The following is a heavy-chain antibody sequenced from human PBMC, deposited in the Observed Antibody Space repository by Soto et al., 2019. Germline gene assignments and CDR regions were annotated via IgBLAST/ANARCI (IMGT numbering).Heavy chain of an antibody. CDR3: ARDHLNWFAS. CDR1: GGSFSGYY. CDR2: IYHSGST. Sequence: SETLSLTCAVYGGSFSGYYWTWIRQPPGPGLEWIGDIYHSGSTNYNPSLKSRVTISVDTSKNQFSLKLSSVTAADTAVYYCARDHLNWFASWGQGTLVTVSS. J-gene: IGHJ5*01. V-gene: IGHV4-34*01.